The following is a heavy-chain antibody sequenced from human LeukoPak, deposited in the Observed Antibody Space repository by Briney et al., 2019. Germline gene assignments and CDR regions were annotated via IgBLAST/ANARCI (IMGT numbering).Heavy chain of an antibody. D-gene: IGHD3-10*01. J-gene: IGHJ3*02. CDR3: ARAVGYGAASYGFDT. V-gene: IGHV3-74*01. CDR1: DFNLTTKV. Sequence: PGGSLRLSCAVSDFNLTTKVMHWIRHAPGPGQVRVSRIIRDGTGTDYADSVKGRFAISRDSAKNTLYLQINSLRAEDTAVYYCARAVGYGAASYGFDTWGQGTMVTVSS. CDR2: IIRDGTGT.